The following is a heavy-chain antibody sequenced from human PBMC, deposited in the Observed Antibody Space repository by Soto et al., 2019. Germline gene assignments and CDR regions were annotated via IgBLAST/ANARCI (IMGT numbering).Heavy chain of an antibody. CDR2: ISYDGSNK. CDR1: GFTFSSYG. CDR3: AKDPDYYDSSGPFDY. D-gene: IGHD3-22*01. V-gene: IGHV3-30*18. Sequence: GGSLRLSCAASGFTFSSYGMHWVRQAPGKGLEWVAVISYDGSNKYYADSVKGRFTISRDNSKNTLYLQMNSLRAEDTAVYYCAKDPDYYDSSGPFDYWGQGTLVTVSS. J-gene: IGHJ4*02.